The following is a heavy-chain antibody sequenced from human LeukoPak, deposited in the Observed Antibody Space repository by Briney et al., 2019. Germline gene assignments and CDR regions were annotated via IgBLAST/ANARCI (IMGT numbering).Heavy chain of an antibody. CDR1: GGSISSYY. Sequence: SETLSLTCTVSGGSISSYYWSWIRQPAGKGLEWIGRIYTSGSTNYNPSLKSRVTMSVDTSKNQFSLKLSSVTAADTAVYYCARGRYSWNYEPYGIDVWGQGTTVTVSS. J-gene: IGHJ6*02. V-gene: IGHV4-4*07. CDR2: IYTSGST. CDR3: ARGRYSWNYEPYGIDV. D-gene: IGHD1-7*01.